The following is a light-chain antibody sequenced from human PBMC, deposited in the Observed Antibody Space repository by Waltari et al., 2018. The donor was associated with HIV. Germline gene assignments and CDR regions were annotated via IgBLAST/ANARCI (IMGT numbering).Light chain of an antibody. CDR1: NIGSNN. J-gene: IGLJ2*01. CDR3: QVWDSSSDHL. CDR2: DDV. Sequence: SFVPTQPPSVSVAPGQTARITCGANNIGSNNVHWYQQKSGQAPVLVVYDDVGRPSGIPERFSGSNSGNTAILTISRVEAGDEADYYCQVWDSSSDHLFGGGTKLTVL. V-gene: IGLV3-21*02.